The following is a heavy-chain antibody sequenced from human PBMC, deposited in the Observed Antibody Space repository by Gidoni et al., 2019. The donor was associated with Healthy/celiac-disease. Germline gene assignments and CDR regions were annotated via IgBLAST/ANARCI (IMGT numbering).Heavy chain of an antibody. D-gene: IGHD1-1*01. Sequence: QVQLVESGGGVVQPGRSLRLSCAASGFPFSSYAMHWVRQAPGKGLEWVAVISYDGSNKYYADSVKGRFTISRDNSKNTLYLQMNSLRAEDTAVYYCARSLSKLEPGYFDYWGQGTLVTVSS. J-gene: IGHJ4*02. CDR2: ISYDGSNK. CDR1: GFPFSSYA. CDR3: ARSLSKLEPGYFDY. V-gene: IGHV3-30*01.